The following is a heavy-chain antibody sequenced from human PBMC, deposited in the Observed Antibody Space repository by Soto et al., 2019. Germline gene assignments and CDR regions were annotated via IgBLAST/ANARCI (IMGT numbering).Heavy chain of an antibody. J-gene: IGHJ4*02. CDR3: ARDKGGTRGYSGYDACDH. Sequence: QVQLVQSGAEVKKPGSAVKVSCRPSGGTFDRHAISWVRQAPGQGLEWMGGIIPMLNTVNSEEKLHGRVTITADESTTTVHMELSSLTSEDTAVYYCARDKGGTRGYSGYDACDHWGQGTLVTVSS. CDR1: GGTFDRHA. D-gene: IGHD5-12*01. V-gene: IGHV1-69*01. CDR2: IIPMLNTV.